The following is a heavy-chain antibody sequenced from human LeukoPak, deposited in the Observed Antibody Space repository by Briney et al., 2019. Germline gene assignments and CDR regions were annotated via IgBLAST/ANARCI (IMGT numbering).Heavy chain of an antibody. V-gene: IGHV3-13*05. J-gene: IGHJ2*01. CDR3: ARGHGIYWYFDL. CDR1: GFTFSSYD. CDR2: VRSTGDP. D-gene: IGHD1-14*01. Sequence: PGGSLRLSCAASGFTFSSYDMHWVRQVTGKGLEWVSGVRSTGDPYYPGSVKGRFTISRENAKNSLYLQLNSLRAGDTAVYYCARGHGIYWYFDLWGRGTLVTVSS.